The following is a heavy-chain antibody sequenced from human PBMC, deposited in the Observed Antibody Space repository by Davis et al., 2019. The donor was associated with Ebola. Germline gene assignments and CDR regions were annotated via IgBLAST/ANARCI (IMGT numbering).Heavy chain of an antibody. CDR3: AARSSY. CDR1: GFTFSSYW. V-gene: IGHV3-74*01. CDR2: INSDGSST. J-gene: IGHJ4*02. Sequence: GESLKISCAASGFTFSSYWMHWVRQAPGKGLVWVSRINSDGSSTSYADSVKGRFTISRDNAKNSLYLQMNSLRAEDTAVYYCAARSSYWGQGTLVTVSS. D-gene: IGHD3-10*01.